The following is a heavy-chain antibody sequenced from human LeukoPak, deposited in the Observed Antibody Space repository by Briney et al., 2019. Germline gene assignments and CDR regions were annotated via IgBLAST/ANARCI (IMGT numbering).Heavy chain of an antibody. D-gene: IGHD3-9*01. J-gene: IGHJ3*02. Sequence: GGSLRLSCAASGFTVSSNYMSWVRQAPGKGLEWVGFIRSKAHGGTTEYAASVKGRFTISRDDSKSIAYLQMNSLKTEDTAVYYCGILTGYYNDAFDIWGQGTMVTVSS. CDR2: IRSKAHGGTT. V-gene: IGHV3-71*01. CDR3: GILTGYYNDAFDI. CDR1: GFTVSSNY.